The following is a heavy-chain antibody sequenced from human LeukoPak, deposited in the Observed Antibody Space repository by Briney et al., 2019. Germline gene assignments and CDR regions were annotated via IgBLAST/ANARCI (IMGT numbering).Heavy chain of an antibody. D-gene: IGHD6-6*01. Sequence: GGSLRLSCAASGFTFRNYAMTWVPQAPGKGPEWVSTISGTSGNTYYADPVKGRLTISRDNSKNTLYLQMDSLRAEDTGVYYCANWIGSSSRDYWGQGTLVTVSS. CDR1: GFTFRNYA. CDR3: ANWIGSSSRDY. J-gene: IGHJ4*02. CDR2: ISGTSGNT. V-gene: IGHV3-23*01.